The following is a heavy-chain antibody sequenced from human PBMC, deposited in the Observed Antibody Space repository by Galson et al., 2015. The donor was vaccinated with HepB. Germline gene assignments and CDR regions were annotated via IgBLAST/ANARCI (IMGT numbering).Heavy chain of an antibody. CDR2: IYSGGST. D-gene: IGHD4-17*01. Sequence: SLRLSCAASGFTVSSNYTSWVRQAPGKGLEWVSVIYSGGSTYYADSVKGRFTISRDNSKNTLYLQVNSLRAEDTAVYYCTRDSVHGDFFDYWGQGTLVTVSS. CDR1: GFTVSSNY. J-gene: IGHJ4*02. CDR3: TRDSVHGDFFDY. V-gene: IGHV3-66*02.